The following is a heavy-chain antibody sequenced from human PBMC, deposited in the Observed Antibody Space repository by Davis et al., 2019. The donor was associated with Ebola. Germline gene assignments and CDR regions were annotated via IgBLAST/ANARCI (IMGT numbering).Heavy chain of an antibody. CDR1: GGSFSGYY. J-gene: IGHJ4*02. V-gene: IGHV4-34*01. CDR3: AREGEYSGSYYDY. CDR2: INHSGST. Sequence: PSETLSPTCAVYGGSFSGYYWSWTRQPPGKGLEWIGEINHSGSTNYNQSLKSRVTISVDTSKNQFSLKLSSVTAAETAVYYCAREGEYSGSYYDYWGQGTLVTVSS. D-gene: IGHD1-26*01.